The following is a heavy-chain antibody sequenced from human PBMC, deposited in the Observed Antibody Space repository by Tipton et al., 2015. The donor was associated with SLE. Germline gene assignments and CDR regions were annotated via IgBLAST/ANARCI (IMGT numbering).Heavy chain of an antibody. CDR3: AIGVAGTLFFDY. Sequence: QLVQSGAEVKKPGASVKISCKASGYTLASYGISWVRQAPGQGLEWMGWISAYNGNTNYAQKFQGRVTMTTDTSTSTAYMELRSLRSDDTAVYYCAIGVAGTLFFDYWGQGTLVTVSS. CDR1: GYTLASYG. CDR2: ISAYNGNT. J-gene: IGHJ4*02. V-gene: IGHV1-18*01. D-gene: IGHD6-19*01.